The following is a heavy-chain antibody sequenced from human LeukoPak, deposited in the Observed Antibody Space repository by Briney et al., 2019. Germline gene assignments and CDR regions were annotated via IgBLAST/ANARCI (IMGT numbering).Heavy chain of an antibody. CDR2: ISSSSSYI. V-gene: IGHV3-21*01. Sequence: RQAPGKXLEWVSSISSSSSYIYYADSVKGRFTISRDNAKNSLYLQMNSLRAEDTAVYYCASLYGSGSSLDYWGQGTLVTVSS. D-gene: IGHD3-10*01. CDR3: ASLYGSGSSLDY. J-gene: IGHJ4*02.